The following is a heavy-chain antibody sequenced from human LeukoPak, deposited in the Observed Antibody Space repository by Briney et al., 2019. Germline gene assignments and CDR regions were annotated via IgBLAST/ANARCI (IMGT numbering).Heavy chain of an antibody. CDR2: ITWNDGST. CDR1: GFTIHDYN. CDR3: VRDRERGGNGPIRH. J-gene: IGHJ1*01. Sequence: GSLRLSCATSGFTIHDYNMHWVRQAPGKGLEWVSHITWNDGSTYYADSAKGRFTISRDNSKNSLYLQMNSLRTDDTALYYCVRDRERGGNGPIRHWGQGTLVTVSS. V-gene: IGHV3-43*01. D-gene: IGHD4-23*01.